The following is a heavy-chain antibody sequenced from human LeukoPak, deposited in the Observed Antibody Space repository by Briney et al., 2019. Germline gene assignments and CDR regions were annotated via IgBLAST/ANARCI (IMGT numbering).Heavy chain of an antibody. J-gene: IGHJ4*02. CDR3: TSDPYDYGGPPGY. CDR1: GFTFSGSA. CDR2: IRSKANSYAT. D-gene: IGHD4-23*01. V-gene: IGHV3-73*01. Sequence: PRGSLRLSCAASGFTFSGSAIHWVRQASGKGLGWVGRIRSKANSYATAYAASVKGRFTISRDDSKNTAYLQMNSLKTEDTAVYYCTSDPYDYGGPPGYWGQGTLVTVSS.